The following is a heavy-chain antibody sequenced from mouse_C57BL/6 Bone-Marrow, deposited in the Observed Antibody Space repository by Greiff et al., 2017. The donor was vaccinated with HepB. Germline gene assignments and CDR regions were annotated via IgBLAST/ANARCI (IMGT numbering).Heavy chain of an antibody. CDR1: GFSLTSYG. CDR3: ARHAPYYYGSSHGYFDV. CDR2: IWSDGST. Sequence: VQLQELGPGLVAPSQSLSITCTVSGFSLTSYGVHWVRQPPGKGLEWLVVIWSDGSTTYNSALKSRLSISKDNSKSQVFLKMNSLQTDDTAMYYCARHAPYYYGSSHGYFDVWGTGTTVTVSS. J-gene: IGHJ1*03. D-gene: IGHD1-1*01. V-gene: IGHV2-6-1*01.